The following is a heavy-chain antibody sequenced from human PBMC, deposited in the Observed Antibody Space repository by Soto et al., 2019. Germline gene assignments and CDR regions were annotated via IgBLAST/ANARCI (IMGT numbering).Heavy chain of an antibody. D-gene: IGHD6-6*01. CDR3: ARGAYSSSSAFWFDP. J-gene: IGHJ5*02. CDR2: TYYRSKWYN. CDR1: GDSVSSNSAA. Sequence: SQTLSLTCAISGDSVSSNSAAWNWIRQSPSRGLEWLGRTYYRSKWYNDYAVSVKSRITINPDTSKNQFPLQLNSVAPEDTAVYYCARGAYSSSSAFWFDPWGQGTLVTVSS. V-gene: IGHV6-1*01.